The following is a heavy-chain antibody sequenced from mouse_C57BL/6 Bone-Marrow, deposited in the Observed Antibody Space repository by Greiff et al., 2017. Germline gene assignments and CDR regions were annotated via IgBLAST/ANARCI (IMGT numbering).Heavy chain of an antibody. V-gene: IGHV1-82*01. Sequence: VQLQQSGPELVKPGASVKISCKASGYAFSSSWMNWVKQRPGKGLEWIGRIYPGDGDTNYNGKFKGKATLTADKSSSTAYMQLSSLTSEDSAVYFCANYDYAGAYWGQGTLVTVSA. CDR1: GYAFSSSW. CDR2: IYPGDGDT. CDR3: ANYDYAGAY. J-gene: IGHJ3*01. D-gene: IGHD2-4*01.